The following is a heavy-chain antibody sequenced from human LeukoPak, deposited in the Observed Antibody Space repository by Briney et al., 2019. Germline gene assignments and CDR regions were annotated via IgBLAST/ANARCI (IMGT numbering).Heavy chain of an antibody. CDR2: INHSGST. D-gene: IGHD2-15*01. J-gene: IGHJ4*02. Sequence: SETLSLTCAVYGGSFSGYYWSWIRQPPGKGLEWIGEINHSGSTNYNPSLKSRVTISVDTSKNQFSLKLSSVTAADTAVYYCARAVGSCSGGSCYVFDYWGQGTLVTVSS. CDR3: ARAVGSCSGGSCYVFDY. V-gene: IGHV4-34*01. CDR1: GGSFSGYY.